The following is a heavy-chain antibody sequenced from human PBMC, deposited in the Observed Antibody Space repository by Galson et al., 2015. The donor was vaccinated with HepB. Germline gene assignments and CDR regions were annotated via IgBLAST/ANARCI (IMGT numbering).Heavy chain of an antibody. D-gene: IGHD3-10*01. J-gene: IGHJ4*02. Sequence: ETLSLTCTVSGYSIGSGYYWGWIRQPPGKGLEWIGSIYHSGSTYYNPSPKSRVTISVDTSKNQFSLKLSSVTAADTAVYYCATARPETYYYGSGSQAFDYWGQGTLVTVSS. V-gene: IGHV4-38-2*02. CDR1: GYSIGSGYY. CDR3: ATARPETYYYGSGSQAFDY. CDR2: IYHSGST.